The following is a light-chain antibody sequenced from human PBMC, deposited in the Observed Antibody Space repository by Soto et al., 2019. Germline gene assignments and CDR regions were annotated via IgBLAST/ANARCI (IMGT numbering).Light chain of an antibody. CDR3: QQYSSLPRT. CDR1: QSVSGKY. Sequence: EIVLTQSPATLSLSPGERATLSCRASQSVSGKYLAWYHQRPGQAPRVLIHSASSRATGIPDRFTVSGSGTDFTLTITRLEPEDFGVYYCQQYSSLPRTFGQGTKVDIK. V-gene: IGKV3-20*01. J-gene: IGKJ1*01. CDR2: SAS.